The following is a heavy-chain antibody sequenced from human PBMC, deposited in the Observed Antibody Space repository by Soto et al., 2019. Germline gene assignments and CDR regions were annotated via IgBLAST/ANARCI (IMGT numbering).Heavy chain of an antibody. CDR3: ARSQQLGRYNAFDI. J-gene: IGHJ3*02. D-gene: IGHD6-13*01. CDR1: GGSISSGGYY. CDR2: IYYSGST. V-gene: IGHV4-31*03. Sequence: PSETLSLTCTVSGGSISSGGYYWSWIRQHPGKGLEWIGYIYYSGSTYYNLSLKSRVTISVDTSKNQFSLKLSSVTAADTAVYYCARSQQLGRYNAFDIWGQGTMVTVSS.